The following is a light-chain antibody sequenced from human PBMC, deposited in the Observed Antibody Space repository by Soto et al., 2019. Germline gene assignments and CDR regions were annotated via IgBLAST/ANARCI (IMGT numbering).Light chain of an antibody. J-gene: IGKJ1*01. CDR3: LQHNNYPRV. CDR1: QGIGKD. CDR2: AAS. V-gene: IGKV1-17*01. Sequence: DIQMTQSPSSLSASIGDRVTITCRASQGIGKDLGWYQQKPGEAPRRLIYAASSLQSGVPSRFSGSGSGTEFTLTINSLQPDDFATYYCLQHNNYPRVFGKGTKVEVK.